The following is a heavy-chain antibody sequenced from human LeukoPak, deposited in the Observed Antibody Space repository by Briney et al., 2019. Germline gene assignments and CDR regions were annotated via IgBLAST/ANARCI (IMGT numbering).Heavy chain of an antibody. J-gene: IGHJ4*02. V-gene: IGHV3-7*04. CDR2: IKQDGSEK. Sequence: PGGSLRLSCAASGFTFSSYWMSWVRQAPGKGLEWVANIKQDGSEKYYVDPVKGRFTISRDNAKNSLYLQMNSLRAEDTAVYYCARGYYYDSSGYIPYWGQGTLVTVSS. CDR1: GFTFSSYW. D-gene: IGHD3-22*01. CDR3: ARGYYYDSSGYIPY.